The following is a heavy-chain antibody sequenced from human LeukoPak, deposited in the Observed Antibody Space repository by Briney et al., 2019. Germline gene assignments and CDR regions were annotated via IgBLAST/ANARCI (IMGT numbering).Heavy chain of an antibody. CDR2: TRNKANSYTT. CDR3: AKGGRLQITDY. V-gene: IGHV3-72*01. Sequence: GGSLRLSCTASGFTFGDYAMSWFRQAPGKGLEWVGRTRNKANSYTTEYAASVKGRFTISRDDSKNSLYLQMNSLRGEDTALYYCAKGGRLQITDYWGQGTLVTVSS. J-gene: IGHJ4*02. CDR1: GFTFGDYA. D-gene: IGHD2-15*01.